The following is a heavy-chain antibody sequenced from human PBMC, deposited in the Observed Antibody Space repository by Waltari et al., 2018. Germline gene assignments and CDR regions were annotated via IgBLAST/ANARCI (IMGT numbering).Heavy chain of an antibody. J-gene: IGHJ4*02. V-gene: IGHV1-69*01. CDR1: GGTFSSYA. D-gene: IGHD3-3*01. Sequence: VQLVQSGAEVKKPGSSVKVSCKASGGTFSSYAISWVRQAPGQGLEWMGGIIPIFGTANYAQKFQGRVTITADESTSTAYMELSSLRSEDTAVYYCATAGPYYDFWSGYYTARSFDYWGQGTLVTVSS. CDR3: ATAGPYYDFWSGYYTARSFDY. CDR2: IIPIFGTA.